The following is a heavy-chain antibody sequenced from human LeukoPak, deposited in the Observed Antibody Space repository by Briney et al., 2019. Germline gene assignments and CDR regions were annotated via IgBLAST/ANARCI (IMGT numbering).Heavy chain of an antibody. D-gene: IGHD6-19*01. CDR2: IRYDGSNK. V-gene: IGHV3-30*02. J-gene: IGHJ4*02. Sequence: GGSLRLSCAASGFTFSSYGMHWVRQAPGKGLEWVAFIRYDGSNKYYADSVKGRFTISRDNSKNTLYLQMNSLRPEDTAMYYCAKDSRETLAGTEDYWGRGTLVTVSS. CDR3: AKDSRETLAGTEDY. CDR1: GFTFSSYG.